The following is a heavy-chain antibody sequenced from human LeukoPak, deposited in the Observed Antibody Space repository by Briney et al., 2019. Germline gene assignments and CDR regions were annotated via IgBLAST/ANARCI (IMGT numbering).Heavy chain of an antibody. J-gene: IGHJ4*02. CDR3: ASGMYSSGWYGSFDY. D-gene: IGHD6-19*01. CDR1: GYSFTNYW. V-gene: IGHV5-51*01. Sequence: GESPKISCKGFGYSFTNYWIGWVRQMPGKGLEWMGIIYPGDSDTRYSPSFQGQVTISADKSISTAYLQWSSLKASDTAMYYCASGMYSSGWYGSFDYWGQGTLVTVSS. CDR2: IYPGDSDT.